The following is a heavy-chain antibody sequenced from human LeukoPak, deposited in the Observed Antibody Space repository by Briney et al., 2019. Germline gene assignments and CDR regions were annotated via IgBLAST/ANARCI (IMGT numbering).Heavy chain of an antibody. V-gene: IGHV1-2*02. CDR3: TRDSIGTRADY. J-gene: IGHJ4*02. D-gene: IGHD6-6*01. CDR2: INPNSGGT. Sequence: GASVKVSCKASGCSFTGYYIHWVRQAPGQGLEWMGWINPNSGGTKYAQNFQGRVTMTRDTSISTAYMELSRLGSDDTAVYYCTRDSIGTRADYWGQGTLVTVSS. CDR1: GCSFTGYY.